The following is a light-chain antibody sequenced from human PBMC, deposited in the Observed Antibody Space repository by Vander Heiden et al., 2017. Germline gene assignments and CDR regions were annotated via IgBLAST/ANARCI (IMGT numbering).Light chain of an antibody. CDR3: QQYYNYPRT. Sequence: AIRMTQSPSSISASTGDRVTITCRASQGISSYLAWYQQKPGKAPKLLIDVASTLQSGVPSRFSGSGYGTDFTLTIGFLQSEDFASYYCQQYYNYPRTFGQGTKVEIK. CDR2: VAS. J-gene: IGKJ1*01. V-gene: IGKV1-8*01. CDR1: QGISSY.